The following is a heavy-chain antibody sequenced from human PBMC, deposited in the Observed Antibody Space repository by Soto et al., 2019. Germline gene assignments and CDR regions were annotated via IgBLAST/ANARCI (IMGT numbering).Heavy chain of an antibody. CDR3: ARLDYDRTGAFDY. CDR1: GYTFTTSG. CDR2: ITPYNGNT. J-gene: IGHJ4*02. D-gene: IGHD3-22*01. Sequence: ASLKVSCKASGYTFTTSGISWVRQAPGQGLEWMGWITPYNGNTNYIQKLQDRVTMTTDTSTSTAYMELRSLRSDDTAVYYCARLDYDRTGAFDYWGQGTLVTVSS. V-gene: IGHV1-18*01.